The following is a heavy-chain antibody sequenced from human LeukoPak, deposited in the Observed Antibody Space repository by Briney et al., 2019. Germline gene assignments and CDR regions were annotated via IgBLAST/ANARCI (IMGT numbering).Heavy chain of an antibody. CDR2: ISSTSYYI. V-gene: IGHV3-21*01. CDR1: GFSFSSYA. CDR3: ARVRIAVTPHCDY. Sequence: GGSLRLSCAASGFSFSSYAMNWVRQAPGKGLEWVSSISSTSYYINYADSVKGRFTVSRDNANNSLYLQMNSLRAEDTAVYYCARVRIAVTPHCDYWGQGTLVTVSS. D-gene: IGHD6-19*01. J-gene: IGHJ4*02.